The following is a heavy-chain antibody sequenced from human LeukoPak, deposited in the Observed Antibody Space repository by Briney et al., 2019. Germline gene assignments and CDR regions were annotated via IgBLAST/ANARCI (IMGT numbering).Heavy chain of an antibody. J-gene: IGHJ4*02. CDR2: INHSGST. D-gene: IGHD5-18*01. CDR1: GGSFSGYY. V-gene: IGHV4-34*01. Sequence: PSETLSLTCAVYGGSFSGYYWSWIRQPPGKGLEWIGEINHSGSTNYNPSLKSRVTISVDTSKNQFSLKLSSVTAADTAVYYCARDSYGYTFDYWGQGTLVTVSS. CDR3: ARDSYGYTFDY.